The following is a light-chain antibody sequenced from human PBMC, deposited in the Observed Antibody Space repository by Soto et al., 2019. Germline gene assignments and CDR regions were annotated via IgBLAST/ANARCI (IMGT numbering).Light chain of an antibody. CDR3: QQTYITPRT. Sequence: DIQLTQSPSSLSASVGYRVTITCRASQSITNYLNWYQQKPGKAPQLLIYAASTLQRGVPSRFSGSGSGTEFTFTISSLQPEDFATYFCQQTYITPRTFGQGTKVEVK. J-gene: IGKJ1*01. V-gene: IGKV1-39*01. CDR1: QSITNY. CDR2: AAS.